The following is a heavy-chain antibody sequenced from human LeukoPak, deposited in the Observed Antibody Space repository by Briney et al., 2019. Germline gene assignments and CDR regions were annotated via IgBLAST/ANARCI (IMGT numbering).Heavy chain of an antibody. J-gene: IGHJ6*02. CDR3: ARGSGQYSSGWYREDYGMDV. CDR1: GYTFTSYD. CDR2: MNPNSGNT. Sequence: ASVKVSRKASGYTFTSYDINWVRQPTAQGLEWMGWMNPNSGNTGYAQKFQGRVTMTRNTSISTAYMELSSLRSEDTAVYYCARGSGQYSSGWYREDYGMDVWGQGTTVTVSS. V-gene: IGHV1-8*01. D-gene: IGHD6-19*01.